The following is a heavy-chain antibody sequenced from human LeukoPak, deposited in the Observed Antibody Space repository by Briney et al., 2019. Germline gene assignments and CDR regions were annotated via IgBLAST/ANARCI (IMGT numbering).Heavy chain of an antibody. D-gene: IGHD2-8*01. CDR2: ISAYNGNT. V-gene: IGHV1-18*01. J-gene: IGHJ5*02. Sequence: ASVKVSCKASGYTFTSYGISWVRQAPGQGLEWMGWISAYNGNTNYAQKLQGRVTMTTDTSTSTAYMELRSLRSDDTAVCYCAREGDQQGYCTNGVCRFDPWGQGTLVTVSS. CDR3: AREGDQQGYCTNGVCRFDP. CDR1: GYTFTSYG.